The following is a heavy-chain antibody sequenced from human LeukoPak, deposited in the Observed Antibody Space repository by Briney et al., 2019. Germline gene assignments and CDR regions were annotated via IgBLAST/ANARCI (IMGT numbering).Heavy chain of an antibody. CDR2: ISAYNGNT. J-gene: IGHJ4*02. V-gene: IGHV1-18*01. D-gene: IGHD3-16*02. CDR3: ARAVITFGGVIVYFDY. Sequence: ISXVRQAPGQGGEWMGGISAYNGNTNYAQKLQGRVTITTDTYTSTAYMELRRLREDDTAVYYCARAVITFGGVIVYFDYWGQGTLVTVSS.